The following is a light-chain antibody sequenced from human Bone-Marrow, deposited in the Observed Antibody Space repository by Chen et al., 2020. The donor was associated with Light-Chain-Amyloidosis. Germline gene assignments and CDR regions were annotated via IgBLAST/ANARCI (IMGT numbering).Light chain of an antibody. V-gene: IGLV1-40*01. CDR1: SSNIGAGYD. CDR2: GNS. CDR3: QSYDSSLSGSV. J-gene: IGLJ3*02. Sequence: QSVLTQPPSVSGAPGQRVTISCTGSSSNIGAGYDVHWYQQLPGTAPKLPIYGNSNRPSGVPDRFAGSKSGNSASLAISGRQVEDEADYYCQSYDSSLSGSVFGGGTKLTVL.